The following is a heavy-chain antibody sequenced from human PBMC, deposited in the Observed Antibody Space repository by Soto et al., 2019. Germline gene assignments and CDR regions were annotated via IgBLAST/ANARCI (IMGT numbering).Heavy chain of an antibody. V-gene: IGHV1-3*01. J-gene: IGHJ4*02. D-gene: IGHD3-10*01. Sequence: QVQLVQSGAEVKKPGASVKVSCEASGYTFTRHLMHWVRQAPGQRLEWMGWINAGNGNTKYSQKFQGRVTITRDTSANSTYMALPSLRSGDTGLYNCARQHYSFSERYSYWRQGNLVTAPS. CDR2: INAGNGNT. CDR1: GYTFTRHL. CDR3: ARQHYSFSERYSY.